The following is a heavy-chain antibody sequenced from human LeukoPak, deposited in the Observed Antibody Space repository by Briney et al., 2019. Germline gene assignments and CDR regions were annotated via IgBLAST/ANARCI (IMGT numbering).Heavy chain of an antibody. V-gene: IGHV4-4*02. D-gene: IGHD2-15*01. J-gene: IGHJ4*02. CDR1: GTSISSGPW. Sequence: SGTLSLTCAVSGTSISSGPWWSWVRQPPGKGLEWIGEIFHIGSTHYNPSLKSRATISLDKSKNQFSLKLSSVTAADTAVYYCASPSGASTWWGQGTLVTVSS. CDR3: ASPSGASTW. CDR2: IFHIGST.